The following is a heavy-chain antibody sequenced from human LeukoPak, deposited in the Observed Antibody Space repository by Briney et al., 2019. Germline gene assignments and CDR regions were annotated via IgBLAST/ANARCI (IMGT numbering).Heavy chain of an antibody. Sequence: ASVKVSCKASGYTFPSYFMHWVRQAPGQGLEWMGIINPTGGSTTYAQKFQGRVTMTEDTSTDTAYMELSSLRSEDTAVYYCAASRNWGSIPYFDYWGQGTLVTVSS. CDR3: AASRNWGSIPYFDY. V-gene: IGHV1-46*01. CDR2: INPTGGST. CDR1: GYTFPSYF. D-gene: IGHD7-27*01. J-gene: IGHJ4*02.